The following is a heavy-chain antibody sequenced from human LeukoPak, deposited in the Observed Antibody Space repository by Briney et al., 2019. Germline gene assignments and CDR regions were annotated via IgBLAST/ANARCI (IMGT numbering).Heavy chain of an antibody. Sequence: SETLSLTCTVSGYSISSGYYWGWIRQPPGKGLEWIGSIYHSGSTYYNPSLKSRVTISVDTSKNQFSLKLSSVTAADTAVYYCARLVRLRPITLWGQGTLVTVSS. CDR3: ARLVRLRPITL. CDR2: IYHSGST. V-gene: IGHV4-38-2*02. D-gene: IGHD6-25*01. CDR1: GYSISSGYY. J-gene: IGHJ4*02.